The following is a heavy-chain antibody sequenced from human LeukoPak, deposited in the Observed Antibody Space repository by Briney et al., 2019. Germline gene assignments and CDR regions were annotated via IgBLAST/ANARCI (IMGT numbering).Heavy chain of an antibody. CDR2: IYFSGST. Sequence: GSLRLSCAASGFTFSNCAMSWIRQPPGKGLEWIGAIYFSGSTYYNPSLKSRVTISLDTSKNQFSLKLTFVTAADTAVYYRARGRPYYYYGMDVWGQGTTVTVSS. CDR3: ARGRPYYYYGMDV. V-gene: IGHV4-39*07. J-gene: IGHJ6*02. CDR1: GFTFSNCA.